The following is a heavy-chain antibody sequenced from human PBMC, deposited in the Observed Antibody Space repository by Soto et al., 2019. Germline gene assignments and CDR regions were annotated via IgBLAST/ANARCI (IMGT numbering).Heavy chain of an antibody. CDR3: ARGAPGGYYVDV. V-gene: IGHV3-74*01. J-gene: IGHJ6*03. D-gene: IGHD6-13*01. CDR2: VKYDGTIT. Sequence: EVQLVESGGGSVQPGESLRLSCAVSGFPLSSYWIHWVRQAPGKGLVWVSRVKYDGTITNYADSLRGRLSISRDNAENTVYLQMNSLRVEETAVYYCARGAPGGYYVDVWGKGTTVTVSS. CDR1: GFPLSSYW.